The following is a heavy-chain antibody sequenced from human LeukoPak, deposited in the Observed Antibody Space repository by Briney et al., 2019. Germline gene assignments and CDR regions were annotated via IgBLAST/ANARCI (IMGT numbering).Heavy chain of an antibody. D-gene: IGHD6-19*01. CDR1: GGTFSSYA. Sequence: ASVKVSCKASGGTFSSYAISWVRQAPGQGLEWMGGIIPIFGTANYAQKFQGRVTITADESTSTAYMELSSLRSEDTAVYYCARMIAVAGNYYYYYMDVWGKGTTVTVSS. J-gene: IGHJ6*03. CDR3: ARMIAVAGNYYYYYMDV. CDR2: IIPIFGTA. V-gene: IGHV1-69*13.